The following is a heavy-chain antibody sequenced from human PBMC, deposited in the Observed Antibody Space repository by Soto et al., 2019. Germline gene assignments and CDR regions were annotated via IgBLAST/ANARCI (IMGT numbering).Heavy chain of an antibody. D-gene: IGHD2-2*01. J-gene: IGHJ2*01. V-gene: IGHV4-39*01. Sequence: PGKGLEWIGSIYYSGSTYYNPSLKSRVPISVDTSKNQFSLKLSSVTAADTAVYYCARLLIPAGSTVSAFLLNRTSDL. CDR2: IYYSGST. CDR3: ARLLIPAGSTVSAFLLNRTSDL.